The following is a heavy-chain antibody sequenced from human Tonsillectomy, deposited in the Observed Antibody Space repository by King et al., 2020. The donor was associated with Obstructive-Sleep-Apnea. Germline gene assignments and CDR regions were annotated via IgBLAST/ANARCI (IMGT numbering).Heavy chain of an antibody. CDR3: VRQALYSNGRYRHLDT. Sequence: QLVQSGAAMKEPGASLKISCKASGYRFTNYWIGWVRQTAGKGLEWMAFIYPGDSDATYSPSFQGQVTFSVDKSIDTAYLQWTSLKASDTAMYYCVRQALYSNGRYRHLDTWGQGTLVTVYS. V-gene: IGHV5-51*01. J-gene: IGHJ5*02. CDR1: GYRFTNYW. D-gene: IGHD6-19*01. CDR2: IYPGDSDA.